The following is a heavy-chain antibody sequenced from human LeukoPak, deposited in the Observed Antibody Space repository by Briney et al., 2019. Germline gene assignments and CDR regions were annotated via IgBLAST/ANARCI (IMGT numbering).Heavy chain of an antibody. CDR1: GGSISSSNW. V-gene: IGHV4-4*02. CDR2: IYHSGST. Sequence: SGTLSLTCAVSGGSISSSNWWSWVRQPPGKGLEWIGEIYHSGSTNYNPSLKSRVTISVDKSKNQFSLKLSSVTAADTAVYYCAKSREEIRGLDAFDIWGQGTMVTVSS. J-gene: IGHJ3*02. CDR3: AKSREEIRGLDAFDI. D-gene: IGHD5-24*01.